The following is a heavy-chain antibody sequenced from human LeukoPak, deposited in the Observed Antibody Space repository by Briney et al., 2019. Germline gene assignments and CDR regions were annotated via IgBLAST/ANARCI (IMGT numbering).Heavy chain of an antibody. CDR3: ANRYYRAFDI. J-gene: IGHJ3*02. Sequence: GGSLSLSCAASGFTFSSYGMHWVRQAPGKGLEWVAFIRYDGSNKYYADSVKGRFTISRDNSKNTLYLQMNSLRAEDTAVYYCANRYYRAFDIWGQGTMVTVSS. CDR2: IRYDGSNK. V-gene: IGHV3-30*02. CDR1: GFTFSSYG. D-gene: IGHD1-26*01.